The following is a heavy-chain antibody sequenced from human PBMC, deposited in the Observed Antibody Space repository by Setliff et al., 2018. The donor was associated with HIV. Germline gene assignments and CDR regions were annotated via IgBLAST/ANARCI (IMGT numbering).Heavy chain of an antibody. D-gene: IGHD5-12*01. CDR1: GYSFTNHY. CDR3: ASAGAWQRNALDI. Sequence: GASVKVSCKPSGYSFTNHYMHWVRQAPGQGLEWMGVINPTGGSTRNTQKFQGRVAMTRDTSTSTVYMELSSLRSEDTAVYYCASAGAWQRNALDICGQGTMVTVSS. V-gene: IGHV1-46*01. J-gene: IGHJ3*02. CDR2: INPTGGST.